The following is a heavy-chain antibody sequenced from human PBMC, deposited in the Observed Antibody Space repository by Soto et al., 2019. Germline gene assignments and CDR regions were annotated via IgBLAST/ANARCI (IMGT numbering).Heavy chain of an antibody. CDR1: GLTVSSYA. Sequence: EVQLVESGGGLIQPGGSLRLSCAVSGLTVSSYAMSWVRQAPGEGLEWVSVIYASDSTHYADSVKGRFTISRDNSKNTPFLQMNSLRAEDTAVDYCAKGRMDVWGQGTTVTVS. CDR3: AKGRMDV. CDR2: IYASDST. J-gene: IGHJ6*02. V-gene: IGHV3-53*01.